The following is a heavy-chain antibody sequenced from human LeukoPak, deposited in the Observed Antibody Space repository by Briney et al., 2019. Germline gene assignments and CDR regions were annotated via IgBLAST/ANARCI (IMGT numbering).Heavy chain of an antibody. CDR3: ARHHTGSGTDNWFDP. CDR1: GYSISSGSY. Sequence: SETLSLTCTVSGYSISSGSYWGWIRQPPGKGLEWIGSIYYSGSTYYNPSLKSRVTISVDTSKNQFSLKLSSVTAADTAVYYCARHHTGSGTDNWFDPWSQGTLVTVSS. V-gene: IGHV4-38-2*02. CDR2: IYYSGST. J-gene: IGHJ5*02. D-gene: IGHD3-10*01.